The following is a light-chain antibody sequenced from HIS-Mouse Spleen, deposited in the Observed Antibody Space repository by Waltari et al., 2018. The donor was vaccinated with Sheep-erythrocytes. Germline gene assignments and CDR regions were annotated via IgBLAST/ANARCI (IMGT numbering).Light chain of an antibody. V-gene: IGLV3-1*01. CDR1: KLGDKY. J-gene: IGLJ3*02. CDR2: QDS. CDR3: QAWDSSTAWV. Sequence: SYELTQPPSVSVSHGQTASITCSGDKLGDKYACWYQQKPGQSPVLVIYQDSKRPSGIPERFSGSNSGNTATLTISGTQAMDEADYYCQAWDSSTAWVFGGGTKLTVL.